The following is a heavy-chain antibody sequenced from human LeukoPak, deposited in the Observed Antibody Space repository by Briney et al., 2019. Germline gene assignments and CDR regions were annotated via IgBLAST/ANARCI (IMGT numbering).Heavy chain of an antibody. J-gene: IGHJ6*03. CDR2: ITASSGTI. D-gene: IGHD6-13*01. CDR3: ARDLGVPAAGFYHYYMDL. V-gene: IGHV3-48*04. CDR1: GFSISRSS. Sequence: PGGSLRLSCAASGFSISRSSMNWVRQAPGKGLEWVSYITASSGTIYYGDSVKGRFAISRDNAKNSLYLQMNSLRVEDTAVYYCARDLGVPAAGFYHYYMDLWGKGTTVTVSS.